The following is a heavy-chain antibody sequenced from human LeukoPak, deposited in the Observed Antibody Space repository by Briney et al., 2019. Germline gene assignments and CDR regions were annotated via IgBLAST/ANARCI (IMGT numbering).Heavy chain of an antibody. V-gene: IGHV4-59*08. CDR3: ARRECVAAAGTCWFDP. D-gene: IGHD6-13*01. J-gene: IGHJ5*02. CDR1: GGSISSYY. Sequence: SETPSLTCTVSGGSISSYYWSWIRQPPGKGLEWIGYIYYSGSTNYNPSLKSRVTISVDTSKNQFSLKLSSVTAADTAVYYCARRECVAAAGTCWFDPWGQGTLVTVSS. CDR2: IYYSGST.